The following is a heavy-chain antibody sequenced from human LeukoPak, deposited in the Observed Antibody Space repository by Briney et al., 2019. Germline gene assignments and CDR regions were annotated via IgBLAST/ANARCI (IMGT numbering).Heavy chain of an antibody. Sequence: SETLSLTCSVSPDSISSSSHYWGWIRQPPGRGLEWVGSIYYSGRTYYNPSLQSRVTISVDTSKNQFSLKLDSVTAADTAVFYCARVHSGYYYGRDYWGQGTLVTVSS. CDR3: ARVHSGYYYGRDY. J-gene: IGHJ4*02. CDR2: IYYSGRT. CDR1: PDSISSSSHY. V-gene: IGHV4-39*01. D-gene: IGHD3-22*01.